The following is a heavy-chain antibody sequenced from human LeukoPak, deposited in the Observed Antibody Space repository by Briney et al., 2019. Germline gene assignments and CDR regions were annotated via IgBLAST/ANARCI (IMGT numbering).Heavy chain of an antibody. J-gene: IGHJ6*02. CDR3: AAYYGSGSVNYYRGMDI. D-gene: IGHD3-10*01. CDR1: GFTFSSYA. Sequence: SGGSLRLSCAASGFTFSSYAMSWIRQAPGKGLEWISYISDSAINTHYADSVKGRFTISRDNAKKLLVLEMKSLRSEDTAVYYCAAYYGSGSVNYYRGMDIWGQGTTVTVSS. CDR2: ISDSAINT. V-gene: IGHV3-11*01.